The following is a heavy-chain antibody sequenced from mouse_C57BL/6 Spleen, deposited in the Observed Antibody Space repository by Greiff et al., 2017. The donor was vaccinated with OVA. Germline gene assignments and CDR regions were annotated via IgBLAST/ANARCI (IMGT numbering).Heavy chain of an antibody. V-gene: IGHV1-72*01. Sequence: QVQLQQPGAELVKPGASVKLSCKASGYTFTSYWMHWVKQRPGRGLEWIGRIVPNSGGTKYNEKFKSKATLTVDKPSSTAYRQLSSLTSEDSAVYYYASLATMVTTNYFDYWGQGTTLTVSS. CDR2: IVPNSGGT. D-gene: IGHD2-2*01. CDR3: ASLATMVTTNYFDY. J-gene: IGHJ2*01. CDR1: GYTFTSYW.